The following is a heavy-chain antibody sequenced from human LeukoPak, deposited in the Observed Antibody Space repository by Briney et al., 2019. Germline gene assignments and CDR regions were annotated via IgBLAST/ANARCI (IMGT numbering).Heavy chain of an antibody. J-gene: IGHJ6*03. CDR2: IIPIFGTA. CDR1: GGTFSSYA. V-gene: IGHV1-69*05. CDR3: ARSLGYYYYYMDV. Sequence: SVKVSCKASGGTFSSYAISWVRQATGQGLEWMGGIIPIFGTANYAQKFQGRVTITTDESTSTAYMELSSLRSEDTAVYYCARSLGYYYYYMDVWGKGTTVTVSS.